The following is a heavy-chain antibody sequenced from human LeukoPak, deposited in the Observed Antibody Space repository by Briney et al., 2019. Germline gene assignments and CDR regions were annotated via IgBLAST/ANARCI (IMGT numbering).Heavy chain of an antibody. J-gene: IGHJ4*02. V-gene: IGHV3-23*01. CDR2: ISGNGDTT. D-gene: IGHD6-19*01. CDR1: GFAFGSYV. CDR3: ANPVTQNSGLYVNGDY. Sequence: GGSLRLSCGASGFAFGSYVMNLVRQAPGKGLEWVSSISGNGDTTYYADSVRGRFTISRDNSKNTLYLQMNNLRAEDTAVYFCANPVTQNSGLYVNGDYWGQGTLVTVSS.